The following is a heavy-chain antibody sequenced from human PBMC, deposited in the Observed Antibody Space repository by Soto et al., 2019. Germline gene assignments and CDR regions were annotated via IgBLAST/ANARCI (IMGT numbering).Heavy chain of an antibody. CDR1: PGTFSNSS. CDR3: AVGNATTYNGFVP. CDR2: FNPIFGAP. J-gene: IGHJ5*02. Sequence: ASVNVSFKASPGTFSNSSIYRVRQAPGQGLVWMGGFNPIFGAPYYAQTFQGRVTITADESTGTVYMDLSSLRSEDTAGYYCAVGNATTYNGFVPWGQGTLVTVSS. V-gene: IGHV1-69*13. D-gene: IGHD1-7*01.